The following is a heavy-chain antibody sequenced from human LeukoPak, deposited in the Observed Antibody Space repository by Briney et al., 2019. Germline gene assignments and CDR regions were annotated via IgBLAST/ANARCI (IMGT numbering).Heavy chain of an antibody. CDR2: INPSGGST. CDR3: AKIPSILGSGSH. V-gene: IGHV1-46*01. CDR1: GYTFTCYY. Sequence: GASVKVSCKASGYTFTCYYMHWVRQAPRQGLEWMGIINPSGGSTSYAQKFQGRVTMTRDTSTSTVYMELSSLRSEDTAVYYCAKIPSILGSGSHWGQGTLVTVSS. D-gene: IGHD7-27*01. J-gene: IGHJ4*02.